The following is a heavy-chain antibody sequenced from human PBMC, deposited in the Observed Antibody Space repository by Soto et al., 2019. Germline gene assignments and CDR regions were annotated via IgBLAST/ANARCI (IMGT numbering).Heavy chain of an antibody. D-gene: IGHD3-10*01. CDR2: VDSRGST. CDR1: GFTVCVNY. Sequence: EVQLLETGGGLIQPGGSLRLSCAASGFTVCVNYMNWVRQAPGKGLEWVSLVDSRGSTYYADSVKGRFTISRDNSKNTLYLQMNRLRVEDTAVYYYARDQFYGSASSNYIYQYYYRMDVWGQGTTVTVSS. V-gene: IGHV3-53*02. J-gene: IGHJ6*02. CDR3: ARDQFYGSASSNYIYQYYYRMDV.